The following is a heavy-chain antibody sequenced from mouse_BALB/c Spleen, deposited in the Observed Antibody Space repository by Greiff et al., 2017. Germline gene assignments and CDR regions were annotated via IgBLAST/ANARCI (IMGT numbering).Heavy chain of an antibody. J-gene: IGHJ4*01. D-gene: IGHD1-1*01. CDR2: ISSGSSTI. CDR1: GFTFSSFG. Sequence: EVQGVESGGGLVKPGGSLKLSCAASGFTFSSFGMHWVRQAPEKGLEWVAYISSGSSTIYYADTVKGRFTISRDNPKNTLFLQMTSLRSEDTAMYYCARGTTVVADAMDYWGQGTSVTVSS. V-gene: IGHV5-17*02. CDR3: ARGTTVVADAMDY.